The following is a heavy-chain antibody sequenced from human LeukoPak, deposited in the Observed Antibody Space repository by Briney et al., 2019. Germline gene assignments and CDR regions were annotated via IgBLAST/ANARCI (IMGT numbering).Heavy chain of an antibody. CDR2: IRSSTTYI. J-gene: IGHJ6*02. CDR3: AREGYYNGLDV. CDR1: GFSFSAYN. Sequence: GGSLRLSCAASGFSFSAYNMNWVRQAPGKGLEWVSSIRSSTTYIYYADSVKGRFTISRDNAKNSLYLEMNSLRGEDTAVYYCAREGYYNGLDVWGQGTTVTVSS. V-gene: IGHV3-21*01.